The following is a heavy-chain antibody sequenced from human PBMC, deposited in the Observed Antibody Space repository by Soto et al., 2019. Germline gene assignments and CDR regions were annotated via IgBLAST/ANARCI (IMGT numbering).Heavy chain of an antibody. Sequence: QVQLVESGGGVVQPGRSLRLSCAASGFTFSSYAMHWVRQAPGKGLEWVAVISYDGSNKYYADSVKGRFTISRDNSKNTLYLQMNSLIAEDTAVYYCARGPHVLRYFDWPEDYFDYWGQGTLVTVSS. CDR2: ISYDGSNK. J-gene: IGHJ4*02. D-gene: IGHD3-9*01. V-gene: IGHV3-30-3*01. CDR3: ARGPHVLRYFDWPEDYFDY. CDR1: GFTFSSYA.